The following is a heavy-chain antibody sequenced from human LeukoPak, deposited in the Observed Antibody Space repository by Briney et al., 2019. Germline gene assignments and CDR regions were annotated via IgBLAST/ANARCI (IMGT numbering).Heavy chain of an antibody. Sequence: SLRLSCAASGFTFDDYAMHWVRQAPGKGLEWVSGISWNSGSIGYADSVKGRFTISRDNAKNSLYLQMNSLRAEDTALYYCAKDMTAAGILAFDIWGQGTMVTVSS. V-gene: IGHV3-9*01. CDR1: GFTFDDYA. CDR3: AKDMTAAGILAFDI. D-gene: IGHD6-13*01. J-gene: IGHJ3*02. CDR2: ISWNSGSI.